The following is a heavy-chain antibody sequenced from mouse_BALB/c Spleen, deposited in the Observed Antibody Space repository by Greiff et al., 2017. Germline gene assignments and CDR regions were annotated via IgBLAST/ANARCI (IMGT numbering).Heavy chain of an antibody. CDR1: GYSITSGYS. J-gene: IGHJ3*01. CDR2: IHYSGST. CDR3: AREGYRSWFAY. D-gene: IGHD2-14*01. V-gene: IGHV3-1*02. Sequence: EVKLMESGPDLVKPSQSLSLTCTVTGYSITSGYSWHWIRQFPGNKLEWMGFIHYSGSTNYNPSLKSRISVTRDTSKNQFFLQLNSVTTEDTATYYCAREGYRSWFAYWGQGTLVTVSA.